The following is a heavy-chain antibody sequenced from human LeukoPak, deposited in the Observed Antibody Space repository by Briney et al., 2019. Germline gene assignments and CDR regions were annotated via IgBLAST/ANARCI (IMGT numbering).Heavy chain of an antibody. D-gene: IGHD6-13*01. J-gene: IGHJ4*02. CDR3: ARKRAAGNPSHFDY. CDR2: IYYSGNT. CDR1: SDSISGYY. Sequence: PSETLSLTRSVSSDSISGYYWSWLRQPPGKGLEWIGYIYYSGNTYYNPSLKSRVTISLDTSKNQFSLKMNSMTAADTAVYYCARKRAAGNPSHFDYWGQGSLVTVSS. V-gene: IGHV4-59*01.